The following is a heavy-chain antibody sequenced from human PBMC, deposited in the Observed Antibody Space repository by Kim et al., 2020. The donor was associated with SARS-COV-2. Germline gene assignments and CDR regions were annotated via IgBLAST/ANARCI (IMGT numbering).Heavy chain of an antibody. Sequence: SETLSLTCTVSGGSISSYYWSWIRQPPGKGLEWIGYIYYSGSTNYNPSLKSRVTISVDTSKNQFSLKLSSVTAADTAVYYCARLPYYGSGSFDYWGQGTLVTVSS. J-gene: IGHJ4*02. CDR3: ARLPYYGSGSFDY. CDR2: IYYSGST. CDR1: GGSISSYY. D-gene: IGHD3-10*01. V-gene: IGHV4-59*01.